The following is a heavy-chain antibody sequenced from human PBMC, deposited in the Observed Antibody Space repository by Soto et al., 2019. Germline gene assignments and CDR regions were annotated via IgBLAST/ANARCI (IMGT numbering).Heavy chain of an antibody. CDR2: IIPIFGTA. Sequence: GASVKVSCKASGGTFSSYAISWVRQAPGQGLEWMGGIIPIFGTANYAQKFQGRVTITADESTSTAYMELSSLRSEDTAVYYCARSFDYDSSGSRGFDLWGRGTLVTVYS. D-gene: IGHD3-22*01. J-gene: IGHJ2*01. CDR1: GGTFSSYA. V-gene: IGHV1-69*13. CDR3: ARSFDYDSSGSRGFDL.